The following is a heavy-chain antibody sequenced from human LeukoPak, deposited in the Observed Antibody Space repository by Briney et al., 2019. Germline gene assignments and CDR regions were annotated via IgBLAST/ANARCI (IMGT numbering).Heavy chain of an antibody. V-gene: IGHV1-69*04. D-gene: IGHD6-13*01. Sequence: PEASVKVSCKASGGTFSSYAISWVRQAPGQGLEWMGRIIPTLGIANYAQKLQGRVTMTTDTSTSTAYMELRSLRSDDTAVYYCAREQQLSYYYYMDVWGKGTTVTVSS. CDR2: IIPTLGIA. CDR1: GGTFSSYA. J-gene: IGHJ6*03. CDR3: AREQQLSYYYYMDV.